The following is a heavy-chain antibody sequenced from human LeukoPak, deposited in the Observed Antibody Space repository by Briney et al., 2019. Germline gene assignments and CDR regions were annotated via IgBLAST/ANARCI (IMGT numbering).Heavy chain of an antibody. J-gene: IGHJ6*02. Sequence: PSETLSLTCTVSGGSISSYYWSWIRQPPGKGLEWLGYIYYSGSTNYNPSLKSRVTISVDTSKNQFSLKLSSVTAADTAVYYCARHADIRGWFGELLFSYGMDVWGQGTTVTVSS. CDR2: IYYSGST. CDR3: ARHADIRGWFGELLFSYGMDV. CDR1: GGSISSYY. V-gene: IGHV4-59*08. D-gene: IGHD3-10*01.